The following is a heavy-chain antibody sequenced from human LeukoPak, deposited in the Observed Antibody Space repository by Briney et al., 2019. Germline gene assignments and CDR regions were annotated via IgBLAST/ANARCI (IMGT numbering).Heavy chain of an antibody. CDR3: AKGTGYSYGFFYYGMDV. V-gene: IGHV3-30*18. D-gene: IGHD5-18*01. J-gene: IGHJ6*02. Sequence: SGGSLRLSCAASGFTFSSYGMHWVRQAPGKGLEWVAVISYDESNKYYADSVKGRFTISRDNSKNTLYLQMNSLRAEDTAVYYCAKGTGYSYGFFYYGMDVWGQGTTVTVSS. CDR2: ISYDESNK. CDR1: GFTFSSYG.